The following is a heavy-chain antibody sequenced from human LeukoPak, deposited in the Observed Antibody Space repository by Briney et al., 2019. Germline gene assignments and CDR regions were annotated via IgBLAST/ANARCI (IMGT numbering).Heavy chain of an antibody. J-gene: IGHJ3*02. CDR3: ARQGARDAFDI. Sequence: SETLSLTCTVSGGSISSSSYYWGWIRQPPGKGLEWIGSISYSGSTYYNPSLKSRVTISVDTSKNQFSLKLSSVTATDTAVFYCARQGARDAFDIWGQGTMVTVSS. V-gene: IGHV4-39*01. D-gene: IGHD4/OR15-4a*01. CDR1: GGSISSSSYY. CDR2: ISYSGST.